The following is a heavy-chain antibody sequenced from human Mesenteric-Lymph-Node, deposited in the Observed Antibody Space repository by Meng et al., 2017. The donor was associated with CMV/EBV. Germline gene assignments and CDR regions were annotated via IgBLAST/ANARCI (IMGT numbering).Heavy chain of an antibody. Sequence: ASVKVSCKASGYTFSSYGISWVRQAPGQGLEWMGWINPNSGGTNYAQKFQGRVTMTRDTSISTAYMELSSLRSEDTAVYYCARAIINTGGDYWGQGTLVTVSS. J-gene: IGHJ4*02. D-gene: IGHD3-22*01. CDR3: ARAIINTGGDY. CDR1: GYTFSSYG. V-gene: IGHV1-2*02. CDR2: INPNSGGT.